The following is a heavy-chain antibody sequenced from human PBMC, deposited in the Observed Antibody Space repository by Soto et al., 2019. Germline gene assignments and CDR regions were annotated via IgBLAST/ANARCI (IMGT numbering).Heavy chain of an antibody. CDR1: GYSVTNYL. CDR2: IYPDDSDI. D-gene: IGHD3-3*01. Sequence: GESLKISCKGSGYSVTNYLIGWVRQLPGKGLESIGIIYPDDSDIKYSPSFQGQVTISADKSINVAYLQWTRLKASDTAIYYCARRGVSGFDFWGQGTLVTVSS. J-gene: IGHJ4*02. V-gene: IGHV5-51*01. CDR3: ARRGVSGFDF.